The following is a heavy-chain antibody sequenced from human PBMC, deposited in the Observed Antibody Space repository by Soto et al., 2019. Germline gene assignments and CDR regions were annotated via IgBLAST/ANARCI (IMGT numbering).Heavy chain of an antibody. CDR3: AKEGVEYYYVSDAFDI. Sequence: EVQLLESGGGLVQPGGSLRLPCAASGFTFSSYAMSWVRQAPGKGLEWVSAISGSGGSTYYADSVKGRFTISRDNSKNTLYLQMNSLRAEDTAVYYCAKEGVEYYYVSDAFDIWGQGTMVTVSS. J-gene: IGHJ3*02. V-gene: IGHV3-23*01. D-gene: IGHD3-10*01. CDR1: GFTFSSYA. CDR2: ISGSGGST.